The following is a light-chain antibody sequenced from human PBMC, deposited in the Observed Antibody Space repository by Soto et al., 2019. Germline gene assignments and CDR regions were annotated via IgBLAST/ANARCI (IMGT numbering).Light chain of an antibody. Sequence: EIVLTQSPATLSLSPGERVTLSCRTSQSVSKYFAWYQQKPGRAPRLLIYDASSRATGIPARFIGSGSGTDFTLPISSLEPEDFAIYYCQQRSNWPITFGQGTRLEVK. CDR3: QQRSNWPIT. V-gene: IGKV3-11*01. CDR1: QSVSKY. CDR2: DAS. J-gene: IGKJ5*01.